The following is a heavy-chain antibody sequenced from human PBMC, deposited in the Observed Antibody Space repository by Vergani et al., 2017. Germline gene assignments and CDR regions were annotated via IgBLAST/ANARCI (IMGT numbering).Heavy chain of an antibody. J-gene: IGHJ4*02. Sequence: QVKLQESGPGLVKPSETLSLTCTVSGASVNSYYWSWIRQPPGKGLEWIGYVSFRGDTLYDPSVKGRMTISLNTSSNQFSLYLTSVTAADTAVYYCARSLIYYGAGSPDYWGQGTLVTVSS. CDR3: ARSLIYYGAGSPDY. V-gene: IGHV4-59*02. CDR1: GASVNSYY. CDR2: VSFRGDT. D-gene: IGHD3-10*01.